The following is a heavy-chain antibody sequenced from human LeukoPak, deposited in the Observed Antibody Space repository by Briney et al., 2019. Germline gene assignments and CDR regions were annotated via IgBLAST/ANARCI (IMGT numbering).Heavy chain of an antibody. CDR1: GYKFTNYG. CDR3: ARGSPPRVYYDRSGYYSYYFDY. V-gene: IGHV1-18*01. Sequence: ASVKVSCKASGYKFTNYGISWVRQAPGQGLEWMGWISPYNGNTIYAQKLQGRVTMTTDTSTSAAYMELRSLRSDDTAVYYCARGSPPRVYYDRSGYYSYYFDYWGQGTLVTVSS. J-gene: IGHJ4*02. CDR2: ISPYNGNT. D-gene: IGHD3-22*01.